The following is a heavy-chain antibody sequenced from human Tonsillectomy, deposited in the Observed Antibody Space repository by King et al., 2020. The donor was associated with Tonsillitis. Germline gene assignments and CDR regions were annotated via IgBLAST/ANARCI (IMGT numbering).Heavy chain of an antibody. CDR2: ISGSGGST. D-gene: IGHD4-23*01. CDR3: AKSFRYGGNTAGDAFDI. Sequence: VQLVESGGGLVQPGGSLRLSCAASGFTFSSYAMNWVRQAPGKGLEWVSAISGSGGSTYYADSVKGRFTISRDNSKNTLYLQMNSLRAEDTAVYYCAKSFRYGGNTAGDAFDILGQGTMVTVSS. CDR1: GFTFSSYA. J-gene: IGHJ3*02. V-gene: IGHV3-23*04.